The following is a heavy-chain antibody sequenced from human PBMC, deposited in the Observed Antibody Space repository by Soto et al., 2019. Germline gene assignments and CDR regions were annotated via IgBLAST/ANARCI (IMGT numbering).Heavy chain of an antibody. CDR3: ASSYFYDSCCYYPFDY. CDR2: ISDDGNTK. D-gene: IGHD3-22*01. CDR1: GFTFSTYA. Sequence: QVQLVESGGGVVQPGTSLRLSCAASGFTFSTYAMYWVRQAPGRGLEWVAVISDDGNTKYYADSVKGRFTISRDNSRNTVYLPIYSLRAEDAAVYYCASSYFYDSCCYYPFDYWGQGTRVTVSS. J-gene: IGHJ4*02. V-gene: IGHV3-30-3*01.